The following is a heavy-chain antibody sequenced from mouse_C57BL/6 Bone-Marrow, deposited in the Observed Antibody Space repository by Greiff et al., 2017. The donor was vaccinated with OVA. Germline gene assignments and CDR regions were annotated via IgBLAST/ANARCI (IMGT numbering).Heavy chain of an antibody. D-gene: IGHD1-1*01. CDR3: ASLYYGSSPDWYFDV. CDR2: IWSGGST. V-gene: IGHV2-2*01. CDR1: GFSLTSYG. Sequence: QVQLKESGPGLVQPSQSLSITCTVSGFSLTSYGVHWVRQSPGKGLEWLGVIWSGGSTDYNAAFISRLSISKDNSKSQVFFKMNSLQADDTAIYYCASLYYGSSPDWYFDVWGTGTTVTVSS. J-gene: IGHJ1*03.